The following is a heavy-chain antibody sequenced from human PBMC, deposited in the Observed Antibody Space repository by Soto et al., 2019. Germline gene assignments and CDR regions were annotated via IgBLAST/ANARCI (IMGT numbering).Heavy chain of an antibody. V-gene: IGHV2-5*02. CDR3: ALKGDGYRGFKY. CDR2: IYWDDDK. J-gene: IGHJ4*02. CDR1: GFSLSTSGVG. Sequence: QITLKESGPTLVKPTQTLTLTCTLSGFSLSTSGVGVGWIRQPPGKALEWLALIYWDDDKRYSPFLKSRLTNTKDTSKNQVVLTLTNMDPVDTATYYCALKGDGYRGFKYWGQGTLVTVSS. D-gene: IGHD5-12*01.